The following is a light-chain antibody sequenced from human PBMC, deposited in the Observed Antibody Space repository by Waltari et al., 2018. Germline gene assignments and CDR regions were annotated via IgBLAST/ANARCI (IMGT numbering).Light chain of an antibody. CDR3: QQYENFPYS. V-gene: IGKV1-33*01. CDR1: QDIYNY. J-gene: IGKJ2*03. Sequence: DVQLTQSPSSLSASVGDRVTITCQASQDIYNYLNWFQQKPWKAPKLLIYDASNFETGVPSRFSGSRSGTDFTFTISSLQPEDVATYYCQQYENFPYSFGQGTKLEIK. CDR2: DAS.